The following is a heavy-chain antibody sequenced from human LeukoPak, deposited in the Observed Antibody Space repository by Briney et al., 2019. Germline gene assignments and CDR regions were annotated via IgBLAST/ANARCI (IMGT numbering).Heavy chain of an antibody. CDR1: GGSISRSSYY. D-gene: IGHD2-2*03. CDR3: ARGRWKTGMDSPYYFDF. V-gene: IGHV4-39*07. J-gene: IGHJ4*02. CDR2: FFYSGNT. Sequence: SETLSLTCTVSGGSISRSSYYWGWIRQTPGKGLEWMGSFFYSGNTYYNPSLNSRVTISVETSKNQFSLRLSSVTAADTAVYYCARGRWKTGMDSPYYFDFWGQGTLVTVSS.